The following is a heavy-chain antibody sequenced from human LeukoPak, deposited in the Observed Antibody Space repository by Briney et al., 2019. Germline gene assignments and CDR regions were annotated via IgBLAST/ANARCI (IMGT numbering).Heavy chain of an antibody. V-gene: IGHV3-48*02. CDR3: AAGPYCGGAVCPPP. CDR2: ISSSSSTI. CDR1: RFTFSSFA. Sequence: GGSLRLSCAASRFTFSSFAMNWVRQAPGKGLEWVSYISSSSSTIYYADSVKGRFTISRDNAKNSLFLQMNSLRDEDTAVYYCAAGPYCGGAVCPPPWGKGTLFTVSS. D-gene: IGHD2-21*01. J-gene: IGHJ5*02.